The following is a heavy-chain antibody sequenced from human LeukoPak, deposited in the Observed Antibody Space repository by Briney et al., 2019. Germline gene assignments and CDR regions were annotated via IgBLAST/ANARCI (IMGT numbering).Heavy chain of an antibody. CDR3: AKDARRYSGWYFFDH. CDR1: GFTFSNLA. V-gene: IGHV3-23*01. J-gene: IGHJ4*02. D-gene: IGHD6-19*01. Sequence: GGSLRLSCVASGFTFSNLAMGWVRQAPGKGLEWVSVISDSGGTTYYADSVKGRFTISRDNSRNTLYLQMNSLRVDDTAVYYCAKDARRYSGWYFFDHWGQGALVTVSS. CDR2: ISDSGGTT.